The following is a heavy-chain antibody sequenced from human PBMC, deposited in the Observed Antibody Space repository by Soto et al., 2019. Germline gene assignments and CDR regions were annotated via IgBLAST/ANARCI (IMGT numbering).Heavy chain of an antibody. CDR2: IYYSGST. V-gene: IGHV4-59*01. CDR1: GGSISSYY. D-gene: IGHD3-16*01. CDR3: ARVRGGHLADY. Sequence: PSETLSLTCTVSGGSISSYYWSWIRQPPGKGLEWIGYIYYSGSTNYNPSLKSRVTISVDASKNQFSLKLSSVTAADTAVYYCARVRGGHLADYWRQGTLVTVS. J-gene: IGHJ4*02.